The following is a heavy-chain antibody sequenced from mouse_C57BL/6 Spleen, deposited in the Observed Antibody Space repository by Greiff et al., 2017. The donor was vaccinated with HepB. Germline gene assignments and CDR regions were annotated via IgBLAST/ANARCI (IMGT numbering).Heavy chain of an antibody. CDR3: VRGGDGYWSYAMDY. CDR1: GFSFNTYA. J-gene: IGHJ4*01. CDR2: IRSKSNNYAT. Sequence: EVMLVESGGGLVQPKGSLKLSCAASGFSFNTYAMNWVRQAPGKGLEWVARIRSKSNNYATYYADSVKDRFTISRDDSESMLYLQMNNLKTEDTAMYYCVRGGDGYWSYAMDYWGQGTSVTVSS. D-gene: IGHD2-3*01. V-gene: IGHV10-1*01.